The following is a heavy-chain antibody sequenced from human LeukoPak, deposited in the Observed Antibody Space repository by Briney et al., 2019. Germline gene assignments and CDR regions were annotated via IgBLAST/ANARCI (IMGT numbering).Heavy chain of an antibody. CDR3: ARRAGAYSHPYDC. CDR2: IYSHNT. D-gene: IGHD4/OR15-4a*01. V-gene: IGHV3-53*01. CDR1: GFTVSSNS. J-gene: IGHJ4*02. Sequence: PGGSLRLSCTVSGFTVSSNSMSWVRQAPGKGLEWVSFIYSHNTHYSDSVKGRFTISRDNSKNTLYLQMNSLRAEDTAVYYCARRAGAYSHPYDCWGQGTLVTVSS.